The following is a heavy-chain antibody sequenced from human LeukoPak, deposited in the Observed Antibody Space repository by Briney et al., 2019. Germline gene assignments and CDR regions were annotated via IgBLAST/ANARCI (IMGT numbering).Heavy chain of an antibody. CDR2: IKSKTEGETT. J-gene: IGHJ4*02. Sequence: GGSLRLSCAASGFTFDYYSFHWVRQAPGKGLEWVGRIKSKTEGETTDYATPVKGRFTISRDDSKDTLYLQMDSLKTEDTAVYYCTTYSSGPWHWGQGTLVTVSS. V-gene: IGHV3-15*01. CDR3: TTYSSGPWH. D-gene: IGHD6-19*01. CDR1: GFTFDYYS.